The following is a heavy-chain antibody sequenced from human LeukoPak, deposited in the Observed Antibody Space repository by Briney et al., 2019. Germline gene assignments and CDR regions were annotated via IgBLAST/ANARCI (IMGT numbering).Heavy chain of an antibody. CDR1: GFTFRTYW. CDR3: ARDHGDGYNPTDYFDY. D-gene: IGHD5-24*01. J-gene: IGHJ4*02. Sequence: PGGSLRLSCAASGFTFRTYWMSWVRQAPGKGPEWVANIKQDGTEKYYVDSVRGRFTISRDNAKNSLYLQMNNLRVEGTAVYYCARDHGDGYNPTDYFDYWGQGTLVTVSS. V-gene: IGHV3-7*04. CDR2: IKQDGTEK.